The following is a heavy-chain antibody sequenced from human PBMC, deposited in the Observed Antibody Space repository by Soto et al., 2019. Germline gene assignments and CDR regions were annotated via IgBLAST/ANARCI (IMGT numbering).Heavy chain of an antibody. D-gene: IGHD6-19*01. Sequence: HPGGSLRLSCAASGFTFSSYGMHWVRQAPGKGLEWVAVISYDGSNKYYADSVKGRFTISRDNSKNTLYLQMNSLRAEDTAVYYCAKAEAAPYSSGWYWEDGEWGKYGMDVWGQGTTVTVSS. V-gene: IGHV3-30*18. CDR2: ISYDGSNK. J-gene: IGHJ6*02. CDR1: GFTFSSYG. CDR3: AKAEAAPYSSGWYWEDGEWGKYGMDV.